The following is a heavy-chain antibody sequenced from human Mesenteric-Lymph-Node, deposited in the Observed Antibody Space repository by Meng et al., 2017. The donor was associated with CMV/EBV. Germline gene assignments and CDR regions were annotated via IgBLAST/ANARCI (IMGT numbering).Heavy chain of an antibody. D-gene: IGHD1-14*01. CDR3: ARSTALGRAGWFDP. CDR1: GGSVSSGNYY. CDR2: MYYSGST. J-gene: IGHJ5*02. Sequence: VSGGSVSSGNYYWNWIRQPPGKGLEWIGYMYYSGSTNYNPSLKSRVTISVDTSNNQFSLKLSSVTAADTAVYYCARSTALGRAGWFDPWGQGTLVTVS. V-gene: IGHV4-61*01.